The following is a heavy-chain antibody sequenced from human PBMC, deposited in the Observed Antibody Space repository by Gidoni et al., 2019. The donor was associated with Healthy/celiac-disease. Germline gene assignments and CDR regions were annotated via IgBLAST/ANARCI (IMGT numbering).Heavy chain of an antibody. D-gene: IGHD2-21*02. CDR3: TTDPAYCGGDCYDY. J-gene: IGHJ4*02. CDR1: GFTLRNAW. V-gene: IGHV3-15*02. Sequence: EVQLVESGGALVKPGGSLRLSWAALGFTLRNAWMSWVRQAPGKGLEWVGRIKSKTDGGTTDYAAPVKGRFTISRDDSKNTLYLQMNSLKTEDTAVYYCTTDPAYCGGDCYDYWGQGTLVTVSS. CDR2: IKSKTDGGTT.